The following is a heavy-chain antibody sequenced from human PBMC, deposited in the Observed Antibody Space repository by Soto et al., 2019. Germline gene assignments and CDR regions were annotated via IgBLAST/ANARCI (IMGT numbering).Heavy chain of an antibody. CDR1: GFTFSSYA. V-gene: IGHV3-30-3*01. J-gene: IGHJ4*02. CDR3: ARNSLRFLEWFDVDY. CDR2: ISYDGSNK. Sequence: GGSLRLSCAASGFTFSSYAMHWVRQAPGKGLEWVAVISYDGSNKYYADSVKGRFTISRDNSKNTLYLQMNSLRAEDTAVYYCARNSLRFLEWFDVDYWGQGTLVTVSS. D-gene: IGHD3-3*01.